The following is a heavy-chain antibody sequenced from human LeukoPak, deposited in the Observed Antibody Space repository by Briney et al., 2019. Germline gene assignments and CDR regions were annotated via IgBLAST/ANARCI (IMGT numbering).Heavy chain of an antibody. CDR1: RCTFSSYA. D-gene: IGHD1-26*01. V-gene: IGHV3-64*01. Sequence: GGSLRLSCAASRCTFSSYALHWVRQAPGKGLEYVSAISSNGGSTYYANSVKGRFTISRDNSKNTLYLQMGSLRAEDMAVYYCARWRGVGATTYYGMDVWGQGTMVTVSS. CDR2: ISSNGGST. CDR3: ARWRGVGATTYYGMDV. J-gene: IGHJ6*02.